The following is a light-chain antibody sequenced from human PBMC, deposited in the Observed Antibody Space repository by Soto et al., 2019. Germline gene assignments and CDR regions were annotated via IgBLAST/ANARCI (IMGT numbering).Light chain of an antibody. CDR1: SSDVGGYNL. CDR3: SSYTSSSIYV. CDR2: EGT. Sequence: LTQPASVSGSPGQSITVTCAGTSSDVGGYNLVSWYQQHPGKAPKLIIYEGTERPSGISPRFSGSKSGNTASLTISGLQAEDEADYYCSSYTSSSIYVFGSGTKGTVL. V-gene: IGLV2-23*01. J-gene: IGLJ1*01.